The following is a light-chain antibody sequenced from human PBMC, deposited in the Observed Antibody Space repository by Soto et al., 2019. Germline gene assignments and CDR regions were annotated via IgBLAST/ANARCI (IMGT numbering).Light chain of an antibody. CDR1: QSLSGNY. J-gene: IGKJ2*01. V-gene: IGKV3-20*01. Sequence: DIVLTQSPGTLSLSPGERATLSCRASQSLSGNYLAWYQQRPGQPPRLRIYGASSRATGIQDRFSGSGSGTDFTLTISRLGPEDFGVYICQQYGSSHMYTFGQGTKLQIK. CDR2: GAS. CDR3: QQYGSSHMYT.